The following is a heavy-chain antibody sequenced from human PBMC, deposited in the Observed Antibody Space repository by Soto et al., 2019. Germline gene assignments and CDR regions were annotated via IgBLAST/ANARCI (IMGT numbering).Heavy chain of an antibody. V-gene: IGHV3-33*01. J-gene: IGHJ4*02. Sequence: QVQLVDSGGGVVQPGRSLRLSCAASGFTFSIYGMHWVRQARGKGLAWVAVIWYDGSNKYYADSVTSRFTISRDNSKNRLSLQMNSLRADDTAVYYLARPMNGIAGYFDYWGQGTLVIVS. CDR2: IWYDGSNK. D-gene: IGHD6-13*01. CDR3: ARPMNGIAGYFDY. CDR1: GFTFSIYG.